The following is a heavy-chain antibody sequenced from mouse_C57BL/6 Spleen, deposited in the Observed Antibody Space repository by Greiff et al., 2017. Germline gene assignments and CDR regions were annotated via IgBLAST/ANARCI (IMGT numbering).Heavy chain of an antibody. D-gene: IGHD1-1*01. CDR1: GYTFTDYY. V-gene: IGHV1-26*01. CDR3: ARGGSSLAWFAY. CDR2: INPNNGGT. Sequence: VQLQQSGPELVKPGASVKISCKASGYTFTDYYMNWVKQSHGKSLEWIGDINPNNGGTSYNQKFKGKATLTVDKSSSTAYMELRSLTSEDSAVYYCARGGSSLAWFAYWGQGTLVTVSA. J-gene: IGHJ3*01.